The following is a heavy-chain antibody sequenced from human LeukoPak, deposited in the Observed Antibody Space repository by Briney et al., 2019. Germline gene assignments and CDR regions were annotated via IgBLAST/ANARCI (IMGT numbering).Heavy chain of an antibody. CDR2: IKEDGSEK. CDR1: GFTFSSFW. Sequence: PGGSLRLSCAVSGFTFSSFWMSWVRQAPGKGLEWVANIKEDGSEKYYVDSVKGRFTISRDNAKNSLYLQMNSLRAEDTAVYYCAKDKGIAAAPLDYMDVWGKGTTVTVSS. CDR3: AKDKGIAAAPLDYMDV. D-gene: IGHD6-13*01. V-gene: IGHV3-7*03. J-gene: IGHJ6*03.